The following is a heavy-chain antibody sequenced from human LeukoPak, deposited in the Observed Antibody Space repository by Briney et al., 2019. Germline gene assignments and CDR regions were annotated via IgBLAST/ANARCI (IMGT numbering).Heavy chain of an antibody. D-gene: IGHD1-14*01. J-gene: IGHJ6*03. CDR2: IYYSGST. Sequence: PSETLSLTCTVSGGSISSSSYYWGWIRQPPGKGLEWIGSIYYSGSTYYNPSLKSRVTISVDTSKNQFSLKLSSVTAADTAVYYCARVPGDPADYYYYYMDVWGKGTTVTISS. V-gene: IGHV4-39*07. CDR3: ARVPGDPADYYYYYMDV. CDR1: GGSISSSSYY.